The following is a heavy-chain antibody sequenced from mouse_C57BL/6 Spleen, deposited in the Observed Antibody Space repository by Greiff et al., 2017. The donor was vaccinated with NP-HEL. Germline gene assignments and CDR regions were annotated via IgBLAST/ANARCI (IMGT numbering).Heavy chain of an antibody. CDR3: ERDCCGSGYGSFDV. CDR2: IDPNSGGT. D-gene: IGHD1-1*01. V-gene: IGHV1-72*01. Sequence: QVQLQQPGAELVKPGASVKLSCKASGYTFTSYWMHWVKQRPGRGLEWIGRIDPNSGGTKYNEKFKSKATLTVDKPSSTAYMQLSSLTSEDSAVYYYERDCCGSGYGSFDVWGKGTSVTVSS. CDR1: GYTFTSYW. J-gene: IGHJ1*03.